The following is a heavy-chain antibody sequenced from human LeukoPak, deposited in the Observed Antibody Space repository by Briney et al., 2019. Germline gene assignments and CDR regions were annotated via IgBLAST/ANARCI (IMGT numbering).Heavy chain of an antibody. CDR3: ARRPVVTLGPFDS. CDR1: GFTFSNYW. Sequence: GGSLRLSCAASGFTFSNYWMTWVRQSPGKGLEWVATIKQDGSEKYYVDSVKGRFTISRDNAKNSLYLQMNSLRAEDTAVYYCARRPVVTLGPFDSWGQGTLVTVSS. J-gene: IGHJ4*02. CDR2: IKQDGSEK. D-gene: IGHD2-21*02. V-gene: IGHV3-7*05.